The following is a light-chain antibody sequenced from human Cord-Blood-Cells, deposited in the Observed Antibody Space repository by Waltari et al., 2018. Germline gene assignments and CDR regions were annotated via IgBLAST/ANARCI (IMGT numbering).Light chain of an antibody. V-gene: IGLV2-23*02. J-gene: IGLJ2*01. Sequence: QSALTQPASVSGSPGQSITISCTGTSSDVGSYNLVSWYQQHPGKAPKLMIYEVSKRPSGVSNRFSGSKSGNTASLTIAGLQAEDEADYYCCSYAGSNKVFGGGTKLTVL. CDR2: EVS. CDR3: CSYAGSNKV. CDR1: SSDVGSYNL.